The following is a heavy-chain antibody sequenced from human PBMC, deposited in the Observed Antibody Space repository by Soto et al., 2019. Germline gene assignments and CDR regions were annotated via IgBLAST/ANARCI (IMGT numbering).Heavy chain of an antibody. D-gene: IGHD6-19*01. J-gene: IGHJ6*02. CDR2: ISYDGRNK. CDR3: VKDGSSGWPYHHGLDV. Sequence: GGSLSLSCAASGFTFSSYGMHWVRQAPGKGLEWVAVISYDGRNKYYADSVKGRFTISRDNSKNTLYLQMSSLRADDTAVYYCVKDGSSGWPYHHGLDVWGQWTTLTV. V-gene: IGHV3-30*18. CDR1: GFTFSSYG.